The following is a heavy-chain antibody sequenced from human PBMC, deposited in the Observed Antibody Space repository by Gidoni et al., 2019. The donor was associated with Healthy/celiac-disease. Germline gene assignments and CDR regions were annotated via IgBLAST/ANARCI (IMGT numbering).Heavy chain of an antibody. V-gene: IGHV4-39*01. CDR1: GGSISSSSYY. D-gene: IGHD6-19*01. Sequence: QLQLQESGPGLVKPSETLSLTCTVSGGSISSSSYYWGWIRQPPGKGLEWIGSIYYSGSTYYNPSLKSRVTISVDTSKNQFSLKLSSVTAADTAVYYCARHLQWPVYFDYWGQGTLVTVSS. J-gene: IGHJ4*02. CDR3: ARHLQWPVYFDY. CDR2: IYYSGST.